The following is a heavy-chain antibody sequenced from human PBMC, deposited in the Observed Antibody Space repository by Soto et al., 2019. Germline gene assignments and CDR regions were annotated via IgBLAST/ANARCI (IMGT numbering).Heavy chain of an antibody. CDR2: ISGSGTNT. V-gene: IGHV3-23*01. CDR3: AKDRTSSVTTRYGLDV. Sequence: EVQLLESGGGLVQPGGSLRLSCAASGFIFSTYAMTWVRQAPGKGLEWVSIISGSGTNTYYADSVKGRFTISRDNSKNTLYLQMNSLRAEDTAQYYCAKDRTSSVTTRYGLDVWGQGTTVTVSS. D-gene: IGHD4-17*01. CDR1: GFIFSTYA. J-gene: IGHJ6*02.